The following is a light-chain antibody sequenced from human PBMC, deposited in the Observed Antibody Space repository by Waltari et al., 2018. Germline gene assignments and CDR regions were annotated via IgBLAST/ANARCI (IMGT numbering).Light chain of an antibody. V-gene: IGKV1-39*01. CDR2: AAS. Sequence: DIQMTQSPSSLSASVGDTVTVTCRASQNIRTHLNWYQQKPATAPKLLIYAASTLHRGVPSRFSASASGTAFTLTVPNLQPDDFAVYFCQQSFSSPLTFGKGTKVDI. CDR1: QNIRTH. CDR3: QQSFSSPLT. J-gene: IGKJ1*01.